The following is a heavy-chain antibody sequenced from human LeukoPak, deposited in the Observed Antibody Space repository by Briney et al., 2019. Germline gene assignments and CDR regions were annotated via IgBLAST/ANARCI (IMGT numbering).Heavy chain of an antibody. J-gene: IGHJ4*02. CDR1: GFTFSSYG. Sequence: GGSLRLSCAASGFTFSSYGMHWVRQALGKGLEWVAVISYDGSNKYYADSVKGRFTISRDNSKNTLYLQMNSLRAEDTAVYYCAKDLSGTVLDYWGQGTLVTVSS. D-gene: IGHD1-1*01. CDR3: AKDLSGTVLDY. V-gene: IGHV3-30*18. CDR2: ISYDGSNK.